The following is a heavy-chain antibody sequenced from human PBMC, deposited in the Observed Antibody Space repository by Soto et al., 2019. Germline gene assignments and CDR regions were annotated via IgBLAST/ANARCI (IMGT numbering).Heavy chain of an antibody. CDR3: ARDQDYTVVTPYWYFDL. J-gene: IGHJ2*01. D-gene: IGHD2-15*01. V-gene: IGHV1-69*08. Sequence: QVQLVQSGAEVKKPGSSVKVSCKASGGTFSSYTISWVRQAPGQGLEWMGRIIPILGIANYAQKFQGRVTITADKSTSTAYMELSSLRSEDTAVYYCARDQDYTVVTPYWYFDLWGRGTLVTVSS. CDR1: GGTFSSYT. CDR2: IIPILGIA.